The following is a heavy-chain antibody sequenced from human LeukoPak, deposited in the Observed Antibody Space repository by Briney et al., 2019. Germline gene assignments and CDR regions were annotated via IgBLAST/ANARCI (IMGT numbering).Heavy chain of an antibody. V-gene: IGHV4-38-2*02. D-gene: IGHD2-15*01. J-gene: IGHJ4*02. CDR3: ARGSPYCSGGSCYSW. CDR1: GYSISSGYY. Sequence: SETLSLTCTVSGYSISSGYYWGWIRQPPGKGLEWIGSIYHSGSTYYNPSLKSRVTISVDTSKNQFSLKLSSVTAADTAAYYCARGSPYCSGGSCYSWWGQGTLVTVSS. CDR2: IYHSGST.